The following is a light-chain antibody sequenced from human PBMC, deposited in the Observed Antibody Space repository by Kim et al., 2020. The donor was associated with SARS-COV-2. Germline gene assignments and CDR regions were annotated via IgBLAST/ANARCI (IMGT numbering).Light chain of an antibody. J-gene: IGKJ1*01. V-gene: IGKV4-1*01. CDR2: WAS. CDR1: QSVLYSSNNKNY. CDR3: QQYYSAPLT. Sequence: DIVMTQSPDSLAVSLGERDTINCKSSQSVLYSSNNKNYLTWYQQKPGQPPKLLISWASTRESGVPDRFSGSGSGTDFTLTISSLQAEDVAVYYCQQYYSAPLTFGQGTKVDIK.